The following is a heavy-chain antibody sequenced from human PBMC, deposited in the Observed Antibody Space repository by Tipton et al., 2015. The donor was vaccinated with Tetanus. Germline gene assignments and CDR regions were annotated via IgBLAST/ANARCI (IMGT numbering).Heavy chain of an antibody. D-gene: IGHD2-15*01. CDR1: GFIFSSYG. Sequence: CAASGFIFSSYGIHWVRQAPGKGLEWVAVSWYDGTDKYYADSVKGRFTISRDNSKNTLYLQMNGLRAEDTAVYYCAREADCSGGNCFSGDFDNWGQGTQVTVSS. J-gene: IGHJ4*02. V-gene: IGHV3-33*01. CDR3: AREADCSGGNCFSGDFDN. CDR2: SWYDGTDK.